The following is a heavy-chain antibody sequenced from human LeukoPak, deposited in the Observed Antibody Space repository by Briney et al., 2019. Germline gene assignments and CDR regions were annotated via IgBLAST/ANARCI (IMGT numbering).Heavy chain of an antibody. CDR3: ARGETMDV. CDR2: INEDGSEK. J-gene: IGHJ6*03. V-gene: IGHV3-7*01. D-gene: IGHD5-24*01. CDR1: EFSFETYW. Sequence: GSLRLSCVALEFSFETYWMSWVRQAPGKGPEWVAKINEDGSEKHYVGPVRGRFTISRDNADNSLHLQMNSLRPEDMAVYYCARGETMDVWGKGTTVTVSS.